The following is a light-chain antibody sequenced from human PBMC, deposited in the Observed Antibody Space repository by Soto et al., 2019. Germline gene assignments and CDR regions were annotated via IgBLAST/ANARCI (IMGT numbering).Light chain of an antibody. CDR1: SSDVGGYNF. J-gene: IGLJ1*01. V-gene: IGLV2-14*03. CDR3: CSYTSSSTHV. Sequence: QSALTQPASVCGSPRQSITISCTRTSSDVGGYNFVSWYQQHPGKVPKLMIFDVNRRPSGVSDRFSGSKSGNTASLTISGLQAEDEGDYYCCSYTSSSTHVFGSGTKLTVL. CDR2: DVN.